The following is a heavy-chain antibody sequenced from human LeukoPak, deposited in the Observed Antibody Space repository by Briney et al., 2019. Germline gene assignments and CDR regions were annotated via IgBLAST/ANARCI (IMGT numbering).Heavy chain of an antibody. CDR1: GFSSSDYW. CDR2: MNGEGTTI. D-gene: IGHD1-7*01. Sequence: GGSLRLSCAASGFSSSDYWMHWVRHAPGKGLMWVSRMNGEGTTIDYADSVKGRFTVSRDYAKNTLFLQMNNLRTEDTALYFCATARNFRFEYWGQGSLVIVSA. J-gene: IGHJ4*02. V-gene: IGHV3-74*01. CDR3: ATARNFRFEY.